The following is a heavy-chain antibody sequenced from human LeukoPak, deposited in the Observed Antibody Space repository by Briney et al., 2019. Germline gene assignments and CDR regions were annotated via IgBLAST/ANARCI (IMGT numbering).Heavy chain of an antibody. J-gene: IGHJ4*02. CDR3: ARVGSYYYFDY. V-gene: IGHV4-59*08. D-gene: IGHD1-26*01. CDR1: GGSISSYY. Sequence: SETLSLTCTVSGGSISSYYWSWIRQPPGKGLEWIGYIYYSGSTNYNPSLKSRVTISVDTSKNQFSLKLSSVTAADTAVYYCARVGSYYYFDYWGQGTLVTVSS. CDR2: IYYSGST.